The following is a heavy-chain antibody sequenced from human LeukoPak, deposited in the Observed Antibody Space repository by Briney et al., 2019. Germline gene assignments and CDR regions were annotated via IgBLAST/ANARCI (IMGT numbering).Heavy chain of an antibody. CDR2: INHSGST. Sequence: SETLSLTCAVYGGSFSGYYWSWIRQPPGKGLEWIGEINHSGSTNYNPSLKSRVTISVDTSKNQFSLKLSSVTAADTAVYYCASTRGTLERLGDENDGAFDIWGQGTMVTVSS. V-gene: IGHV4-34*01. D-gene: IGHD3-16*01. CDR1: GGSFSGYY. J-gene: IGHJ3*02. CDR3: ASTRGTLERLGDENDGAFDI.